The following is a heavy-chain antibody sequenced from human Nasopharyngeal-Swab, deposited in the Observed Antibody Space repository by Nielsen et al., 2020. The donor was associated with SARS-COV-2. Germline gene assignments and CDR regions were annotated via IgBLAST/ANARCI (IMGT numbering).Heavy chain of an antibody. CDR2: INPNGGAT. J-gene: IGHJ2*01. Sequence: ASVKVSCKDSGYTFTGYYMHWVRQAPGQGLEWMGRINPNGGATNYAQKFQGRVTMTRDTSISTAYMELNRLTYDDTAVYYCARKTGDRMDWYFDLWGRGTLVSVSS. V-gene: IGHV1-2*06. CDR1: GYTFTGYY. CDR3: ARKTGDRMDWYFDL. D-gene: IGHD7-27*01.